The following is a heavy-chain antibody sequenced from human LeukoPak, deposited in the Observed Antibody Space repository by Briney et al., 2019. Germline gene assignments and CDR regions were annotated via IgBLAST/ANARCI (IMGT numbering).Heavy chain of an antibody. J-gene: IGHJ4*02. V-gene: IGHV4-59*01. CDR3: ARGDYYGSGSYLFVY. CDR1: GGSISDYF. D-gene: IGHD3-10*01. CDR2: IYYSGGST. Sequence: PSETLSLTCTVSGGSISDYFWSWIRQPPGKGLEWIGYIYYSGGSTNYNPSLKSRVTISGDTSKRQFSLKLSSVTAADTAVYYCARGDYYGSGSYLFVYWGQGTLVTVSS.